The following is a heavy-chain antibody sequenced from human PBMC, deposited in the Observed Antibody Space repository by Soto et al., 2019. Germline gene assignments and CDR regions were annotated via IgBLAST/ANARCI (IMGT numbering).Heavy chain of an antibody. Sequence: PGESLKISCKGSGYSFSSYGIGWVRQMPGNGLEWMGIIFPSDSDTRYSPSFRGQVTISVDKSISTAYLQWSSLKASDTAMYYCATREDYFDYWGQGTQVTVSS. CDR3: ATREDYFDY. J-gene: IGHJ4*02. CDR1: GYSFSSYG. CDR2: IFPSDSDT. V-gene: IGHV5-51*01.